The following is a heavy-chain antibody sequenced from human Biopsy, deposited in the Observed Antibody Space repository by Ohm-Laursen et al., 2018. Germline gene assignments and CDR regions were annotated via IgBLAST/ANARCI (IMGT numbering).Heavy chain of an antibody. CDR2: INQAGTT. D-gene: IGHD2-15*01. J-gene: IGHJ4*02. V-gene: IGHV4-34*08. CDR3: GNEVHGRDY. Sequence: GTLPLTCAVFGKTFSDYQWSWIRQPPGKGLEWIGQINQAGTTNYNPSLKSRVPISADASKYEFSLRLTSVTAADTAVYLCGNEVHGRDYWGLGAQVTVSS. CDR1: GKTFSDYQ.